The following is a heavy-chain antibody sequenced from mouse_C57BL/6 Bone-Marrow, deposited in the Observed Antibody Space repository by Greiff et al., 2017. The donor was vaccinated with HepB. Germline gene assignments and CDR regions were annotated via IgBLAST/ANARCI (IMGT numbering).Heavy chain of an antibody. CDR1: GYTFTSYW. CDR3: ARRRY. Sequence: QVQLQQPGAELVKPGASVKLSCKASGYTFTSYWMQWVKQRPGQGLEWIGEIDPSDSYTNYNQKFKGKATLTVDTSSSTAYMQLSSLTSEDSAVYYCARRRYWGQGTLVTVSA. V-gene: IGHV1-50*01. CDR2: IDPSDSYT. J-gene: IGHJ3*01.